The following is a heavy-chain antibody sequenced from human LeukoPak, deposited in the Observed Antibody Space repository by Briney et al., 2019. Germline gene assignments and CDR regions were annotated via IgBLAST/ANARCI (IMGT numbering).Heavy chain of an antibody. D-gene: IGHD5-18*01. CDR2: ISAYNDNT. CDR3: ARGLLGDYGMDV. Sequence: SVKVSCKSSGYTFTSYGINWVRQAPGQGLEWMGWISAYNDNTNYAQKLQGRVTMTTDTSTSTAYMELRSLRSDDTAVYYCARGLLGDYGMDVWGKGTTVTVSS. J-gene: IGHJ6*04. V-gene: IGHV1-18*04. CDR1: GYTFTSYG.